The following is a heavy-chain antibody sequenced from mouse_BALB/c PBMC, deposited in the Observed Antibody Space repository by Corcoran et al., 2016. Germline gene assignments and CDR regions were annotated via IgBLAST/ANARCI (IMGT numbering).Heavy chain of an antibody. V-gene: IGHV14-3*02. D-gene: IGHD1-1*01. Sequence: EVQLQQSGAELVKPGASVKLSCTASGFNIKDTYMHWVKQRPEQGLEWIGRIDPANGNTKYDPKFQGKATITADTSSNTAYLQLSSLTSEDTAGYYCAYGSSYVWAMDYWGQGTSVTVSS. J-gene: IGHJ4*01. CDR2: IDPANGNT. CDR1: GFNIKDTY. CDR3: AYGSSYVWAMDY.